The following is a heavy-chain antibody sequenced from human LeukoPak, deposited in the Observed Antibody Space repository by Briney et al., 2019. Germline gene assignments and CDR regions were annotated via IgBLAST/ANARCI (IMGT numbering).Heavy chain of an antibody. Sequence: PGGSLRLSCAGSGFTFSDYYMSWIRQAPGKGLEWVSYISSSSSTIYYADSVKGRFTISRDNANNSLYLRLNSLRAEDTAVYFCARNKDSSRWFDAFDIWGQGTMVTVSS. CDR2: ISSSSSTI. CDR1: GFTFSDYY. J-gene: IGHJ3*02. V-gene: IGHV3-11*01. CDR3: ARNKDSSRWFDAFDI. D-gene: IGHD6-13*01.